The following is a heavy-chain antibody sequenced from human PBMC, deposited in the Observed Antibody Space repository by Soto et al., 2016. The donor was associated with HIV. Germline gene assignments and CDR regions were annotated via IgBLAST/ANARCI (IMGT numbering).Heavy chain of an antibody. Sequence: EVQLMESGGGLVKPGGSLRLSCAASGFIFNNYNMDWIRQAPGKGLEWVSSISGSSNYMHYADSVKGRFTISRDNAKNSLYLTNRTTLRRRRTTVCSYLRVDGXTKFGLRSKTYRRGPTFDSVGRGR. D-gene: IGHD3-10*02. CDR3: LRVDGXTKFGLRSKTYRRGPTFDSVG. CDR2: ISGSSNYM. J-gene: IGHJ2*01. CDR1: GFIFNNYN. V-gene: IGHV3-21*01.